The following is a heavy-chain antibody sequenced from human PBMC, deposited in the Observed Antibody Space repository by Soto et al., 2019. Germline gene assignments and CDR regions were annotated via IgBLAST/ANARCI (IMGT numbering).Heavy chain of an antibody. J-gene: IGHJ4*02. CDR1: GLTFSNYW. CDR2: INDQGGSP. CDR3: SSSIFGVIVTKNY. Sequence: GSLRLSCAASGLTFSNYWMHWVRQAPGKGLVWISRINDQGGSPTYADSVKGRFTISRDNVKNTLYLQMSSLRAEDTAVYYCSSSIFGVIVTKNYWGQGTPVTVSS. V-gene: IGHV3-74*01. D-gene: IGHD3-3*02.